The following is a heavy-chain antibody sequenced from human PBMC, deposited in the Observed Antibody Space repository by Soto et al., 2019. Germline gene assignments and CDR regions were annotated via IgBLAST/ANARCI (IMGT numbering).Heavy chain of an antibody. D-gene: IGHD2-2*01. J-gene: IGHJ6*02. CDR2: IYYSGNT. CDR3: ARIPVVVPAAISGGSDYYYGMDV. Sequence: SETLSLTCTVSGGSISTYYWSWIRQPPGKGLEWIGYIYYSGNTNYNPSLKSRVTISVDTSKNQFSLKLRSVTAADTAVYYCARIPVVVPAAISGGSDYYYGMDVWGQGTTVTVSS. V-gene: IGHV4-59*01. CDR1: GGSISTYY.